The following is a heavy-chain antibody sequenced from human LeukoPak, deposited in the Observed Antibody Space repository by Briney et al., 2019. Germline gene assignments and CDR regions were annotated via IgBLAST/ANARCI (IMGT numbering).Heavy chain of an antibody. CDR1: GFTFSSYD. Sequence: GGSLRLSCAASGFTFSSYDMNWVRQAPGKGLEWVAFIRYDGSYKYYADSVKGRFTISRDNSKNTVYLQMNSLRAEDTAVYYCARAGPGDDFWSGYYGYFDYWGQGTLVTVSS. D-gene: IGHD3-3*01. V-gene: IGHV3-30*02. CDR2: IRYDGSYK. J-gene: IGHJ4*02. CDR3: ARAGPGDDFWSGYYGYFDY.